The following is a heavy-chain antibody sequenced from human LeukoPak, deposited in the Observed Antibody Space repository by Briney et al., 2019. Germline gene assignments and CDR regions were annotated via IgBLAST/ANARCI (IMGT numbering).Heavy chain of an antibody. CDR2: ISAYNGDT. J-gene: IGHJ6*03. CDR1: GYTFTSYG. CDR3: ARVNLWSGYYTDYYYYMDV. V-gene: IGHV1-18*01. Sequence: GASVKVSCKASGYTFTSYGFSWVRQAPGQGLEWMGWISAYNGDTKYALNLQGRVTMTTDTSTSTAYMELRSLRSDDTAVYYCARVNLWSGYYTDYYYYMDVWGKGTTVTVSS. D-gene: IGHD3-3*01.